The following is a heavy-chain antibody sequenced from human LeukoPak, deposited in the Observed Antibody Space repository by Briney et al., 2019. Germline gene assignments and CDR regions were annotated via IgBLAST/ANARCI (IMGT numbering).Heavy chain of an antibody. D-gene: IGHD3-10*01. CDR2: INHSGST. CDR3: ARRYPLYYYGSGSYPFDY. J-gene: IGHJ4*02. V-gene: IGHV4-34*01. Sequence: PSETLSLTCGIYGGSFSGYYWSWIRQPPGKGLEWIGEINHSGSTNYNPSLKSRVTISVDTSKNQFSLKLSSVTAADTAVYYCARRYPLYYYGSGSYPFDYWGQGTLVTVSS. CDR1: GGSFSGYY.